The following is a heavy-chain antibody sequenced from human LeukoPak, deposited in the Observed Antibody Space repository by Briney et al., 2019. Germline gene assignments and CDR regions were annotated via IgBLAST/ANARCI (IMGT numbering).Heavy chain of an antibody. CDR2: ISSSGSTI. D-gene: IGHD3-10*02. CDR1: GFTFSSYS. J-gene: IGHJ6*04. Sequence: PGGSLRLSRAASGFTFSSYSMNWVRQAPGKGLEWVSYISSSGSTIYYADSVKGRFTISRDNAKNSLYLQMNSLRAEDTAVYYCAELGITTIGGVWGKGTTVTISS. V-gene: IGHV3-48*04. CDR3: AELGITTIGGV.